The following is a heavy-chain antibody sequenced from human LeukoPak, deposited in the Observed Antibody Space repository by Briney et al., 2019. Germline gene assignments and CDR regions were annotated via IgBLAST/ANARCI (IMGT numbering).Heavy chain of an antibody. J-gene: IGHJ5*02. CDR1: GFTFTDYY. D-gene: IGHD3-22*01. CDR3: AREYYDTQKSAPGNWFDP. V-gene: IGHV1-18*04. CDR2: ISAYNGNT. Sequence: ASVKVSCKASGFTFTDYYMHWFRQAPGQGLEWMGWISAYNGNTNYAQKLQGRVTMTTDTSTSTAYMELRSLRSDDTAVYYCAREYYDTQKSAPGNWFDPWGQGTLVTASS.